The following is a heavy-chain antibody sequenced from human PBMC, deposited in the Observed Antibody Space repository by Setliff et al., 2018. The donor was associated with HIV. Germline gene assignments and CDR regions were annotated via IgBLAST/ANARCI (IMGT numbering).Heavy chain of an antibody. CDR2: IDHGGSI. D-gene: IGHD1-1*01. CDR1: GGSFSGYY. V-gene: IGHV4-34*01. Sequence: SETLSLTCAVYGGSFSGYYWSWIRQPPGKGLEWIGEIDHGGSINYKPSLKSRVTISVDTSKNHFSLNLTSVTAADAAVYYCARRGWNAYKAFDYWGQGTLVTVSS. J-gene: IGHJ4*02. CDR3: ARRGWNAYKAFDY.